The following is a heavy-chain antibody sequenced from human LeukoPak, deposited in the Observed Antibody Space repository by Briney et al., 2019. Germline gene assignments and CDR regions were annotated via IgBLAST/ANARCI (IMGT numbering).Heavy chain of an antibody. J-gene: IGHJ4*02. CDR1: GGSFSGYY. Sequence: KPSETLSLTCAVYGGSFSGYYWSWIRQPPGKGLEWIGEINHSGSTNYNPSLKSRVTISVDTSKNQFSLKLSSVTAAGTAVYYCARGIRSYYDSSGIYYFDYWGQGTLVTVSS. CDR3: ARGIRSYYDSSGIYYFDY. V-gene: IGHV4-34*01. D-gene: IGHD3-22*01. CDR2: INHSGST.